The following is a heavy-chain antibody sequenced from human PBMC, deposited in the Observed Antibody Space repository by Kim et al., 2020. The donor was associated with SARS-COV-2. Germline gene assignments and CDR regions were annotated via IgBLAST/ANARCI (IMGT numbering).Heavy chain of an antibody. CDR1: GFTFSNAW. V-gene: IGHV3-15*01. D-gene: IGHD6-13*01. CDR2: IKSKTDGGTT. Sequence: GGSLRLSCAASGFTFSNAWMSWVRQAPGKGLEWVGRIKSKTDGGTTDYAAPVKGRFTISRDDSKNTLYLQMNSLKTEDTAVYYCTGFSSSLYYYYYYGMDVWGQGTTVTVSS. CDR3: TGFSSSLYYYYYYGMDV. J-gene: IGHJ6*02.